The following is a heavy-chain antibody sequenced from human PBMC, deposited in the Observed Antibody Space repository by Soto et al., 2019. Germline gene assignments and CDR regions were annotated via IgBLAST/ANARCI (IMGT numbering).Heavy chain of an antibody. CDR3: ARDLLFAY. Sequence: ASXKVSCKASGYTFTSNAMHWVRQAPGQRPDWXGWIKXGTGNTNYSQXXQGRVTITRETSDSTPYMELTTLRSADTAVYYCARDLLFAYWGKGTLVTVYS. CDR1: GYTFTSNA. J-gene: IGHJ4*02. CDR2: IKXGTGNT. V-gene: IGHV1-3*01.